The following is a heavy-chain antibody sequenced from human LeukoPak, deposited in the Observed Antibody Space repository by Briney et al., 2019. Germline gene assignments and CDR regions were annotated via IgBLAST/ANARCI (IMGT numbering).Heavy chain of an antibody. V-gene: IGHV1-18*01. D-gene: IGHD4-17*01. CDR2: ISANNGHT. Sequence: ASVRLSRKAAGYRVTNYGISWVRNAPGQGLEWMRWISANNGHTIYAQIRQGRLTTTTDASTTHAYMELRGLRSDDTAVYYCARHRMPDYGDYILFGGYFEYWGEKTRVTVFS. CDR3: ARHRMPDYGDYILFGGYFEY. J-gene: IGHJ4*02. CDR1: GYRVTNYG.